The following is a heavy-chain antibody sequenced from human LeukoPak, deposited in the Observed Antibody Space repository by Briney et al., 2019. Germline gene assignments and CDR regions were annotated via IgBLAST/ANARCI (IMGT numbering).Heavy chain of an antibody. J-gene: IGHJ3*02. CDR3: ATGRDGYKFAFDI. D-gene: IGHD5-24*01. CDR2: IIPIVGTA. Sequence: SGKVCCKASGGTFSSYAISWVRQAPGQGLEWMGGIIPIVGTANYAQKVQGRGTITADESTSTAHMELSSLRSEDTAVYYCATGRDGYKFAFDIWGQGTMVTVSS. CDR1: GGTFSSYA. V-gene: IGHV1-69*13.